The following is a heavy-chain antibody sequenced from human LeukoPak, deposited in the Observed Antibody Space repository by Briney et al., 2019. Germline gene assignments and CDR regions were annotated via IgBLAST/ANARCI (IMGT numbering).Heavy chain of an antibody. CDR1: GYTFTCYY. V-gene: IGHV1-2*04. J-gene: IGHJ6*04. CDR2: INPNSGGT. D-gene: IGHD3-10*01. CDR3: AREKGWVIGTMVRGVDYGMDV. Sequence: GASVKVSCKASGYTFTCYYMHWVRQAPGQGLEWMGWINPNSGGTNYAQKFQGWVTMTRDTSISTAYMELSRLRSDDTAVYYCAREKGWVIGTMVRGVDYGMDVWGKGTTVTVSS.